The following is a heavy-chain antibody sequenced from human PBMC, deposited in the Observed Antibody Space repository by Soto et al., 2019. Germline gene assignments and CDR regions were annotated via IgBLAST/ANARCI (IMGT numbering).Heavy chain of an antibody. CDR2: INSDGSST. J-gene: IGHJ6*02. D-gene: IGHD3-3*01. V-gene: IGHV3-74*01. CDR1: GFTFSSYW. Sequence: PGGSLRLSCAASGFTFSSYWMHWVRQAPGKGLVWVSRINSDGSSTSYADSVKGRFTISRDNAKNTLYLQMNSLRAEDTAVYYCASLYYDFWSGPEAYGMDVWGQGTTVTVSS. CDR3: ASLYYDFWSGPEAYGMDV.